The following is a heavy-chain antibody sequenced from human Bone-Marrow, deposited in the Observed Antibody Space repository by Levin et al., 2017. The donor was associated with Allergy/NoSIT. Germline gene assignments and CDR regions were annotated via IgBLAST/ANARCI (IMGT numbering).Heavy chain of an antibody. Sequence: ASVKVSCKASGYSFTDYYVHWVRQAPGQGLEWMGRFNPNSGASIFALKFQGRVTMTRDSSISTAYMELNSLRSDDTAVYYCARDYDYWSGYPNWYLDLWGRGTLVTVSS. D-gene: IGHD3-3*01. CDR1: GYSFTDYY. CDR2: FNPNSGAS. J-gene: IGHJ2*01. V-gene: IGHV1-2*06. CDR3: ARDYDYWSGYPNWYLDL.